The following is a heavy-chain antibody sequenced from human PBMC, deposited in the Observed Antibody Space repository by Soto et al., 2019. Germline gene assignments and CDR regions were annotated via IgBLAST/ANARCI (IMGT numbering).Heavy chain of an antibody. CDR3: AKDWRDYDILTGYDFRYYGMDV. D-gene: IGHD3-9*01. CDR2: ISYDGSNK. Sequence: LGGSLRLSCAASGFTFSSYGMHWFGQAPCKGLEWLAVISYDGSNKYYADSVKGRFTISRDNSKNTLYLQMNSLRAEDTAVYYCAKDWRDYDILTGYDFRYYGMDVWGQGTTVTVSS. J-gene: IGHJ6*02. V-gene: IGHV3-30*18. CDR1: GFTFSSYG.